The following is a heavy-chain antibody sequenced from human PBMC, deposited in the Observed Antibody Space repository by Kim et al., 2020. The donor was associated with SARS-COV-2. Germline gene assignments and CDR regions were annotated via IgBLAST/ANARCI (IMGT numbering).Heavy chain of an antibody. CDR2: INPSGGST. CDR1: GYTFTSYY. J-gene: IGHJ5*02. D-gene: IGHD6-13*01. V-gene: IGHV1-46*01. Sequence: ASVKVSCKASGYTFTSYYMHWVRQAPGQGLEWMGMINPSGGSTNYAQKFQGRVTMTRDTSTSTVYMELSSLTSEDTAVYYCARLLYSTSGTWGQGTLVTVSS. CDR3: ARLLYSTSGT.